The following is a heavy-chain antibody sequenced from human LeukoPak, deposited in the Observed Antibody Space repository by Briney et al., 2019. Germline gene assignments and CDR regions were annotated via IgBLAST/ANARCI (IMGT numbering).Heavy chain of an antibody. CDR1: GYTFTGYY. V-gene: IGHV1-2*02. J-gene: IGHJ4*02. D-gene: IGHD6-13*01. CDR2: INPNSGGT. CDR3: ARRTQAPYSSSWYLRGFPEY. Sequence: VASVKVSCKASGYTFTGYYIHWVRQAPGQGLEWMGWINPNSGGTNYAQKFQGRVTMTRDTSISTAYMELSRLRSDDTAVYYCARRTQAPYSSSWYLRGFPEYWGQGTLVTVPS.